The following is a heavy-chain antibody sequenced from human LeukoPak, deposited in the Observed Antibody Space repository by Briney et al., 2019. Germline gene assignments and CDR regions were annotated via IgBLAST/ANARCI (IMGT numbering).Heavy chain of an antibody. D-gene: IGHD5-12*01. Sequence: PSETLSLTCTVSGGSISGYYWSWIRQPPGKGLEWIGYIYYIGSTNYNPSLKSRVTISVDTSKNQFSLKLSSVSAADTAVYFCARDSEPRGYSGYDYVGNWFDPWGHGTLVTVSS. V-gene: IGHV4-59*01. CDR3: ARDSEPRGYSGYDYVGNWFDP. J-gene: IGHJ5*02. CDR1: GGSISGYY. CDR2: IYYIGST.